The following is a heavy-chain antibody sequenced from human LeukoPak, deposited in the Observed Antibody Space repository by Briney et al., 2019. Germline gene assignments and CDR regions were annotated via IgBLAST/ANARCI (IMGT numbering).Heavy chain of an antibody. D-gene: IGHD3-16*02. CDR1: GGSISTYY. CDR2: VYYSGST. V-gene: IGHV4-59*01. Sequence: SETLSLTCTVSGGSISTYYWSWIRQAPGKGLEWIGYVYYSGSTEYDPSLKSRVTISVDTSKNQFSLKMNSVTAADTAVYYCARDQTDYDYVWGSYQIANWFDPWGQGTLVTVSS. J-gene: IGHJ5*02. CDR3: ARDQTDYDYVWGSYQIANWFDP.